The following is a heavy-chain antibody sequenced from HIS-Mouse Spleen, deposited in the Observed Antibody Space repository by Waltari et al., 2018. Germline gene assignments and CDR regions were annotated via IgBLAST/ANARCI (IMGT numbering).Heavy chain of an antibody. D-gene: IGHD6-13*01. Sequence: QVQLQQWGAGLLKPSETLSPTCAVYGGSFSGYYWSGSRQRPGKGWEWIGEINHSGSTNYNPSLKSRVTISVDTSKNQFSLKLSSVTAADTAVYYCARGEAEIAAAAYYYYYGMDVWGQGTTVTVSS. J-gene: IGHJ6*02. CDR3: ARGEAEIAAAAYYYYYGMDV. CDR1: GGSFSGYY. CDR2: INHSGST. V-gene: IGHV4-34*01.